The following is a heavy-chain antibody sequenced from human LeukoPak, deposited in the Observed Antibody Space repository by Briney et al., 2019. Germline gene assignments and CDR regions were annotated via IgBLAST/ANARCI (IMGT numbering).Heavy chain of an antibody. CDR2: IHYSGST. Sequence: SETLSLTCTVSGGSINSYYWSWIRQPPGRGLEWIGSIHYSGSTSYNPSLRSRVTISVDKSKNQFFLKLSSVTATDTAVYYCARFTDLDYWGQGTLVTVSS. CDR1: GGSINSYY. CDR3: ARFTDLDY. J-gene: IGHJ4*02. V-gene: IGHV4-59*01.